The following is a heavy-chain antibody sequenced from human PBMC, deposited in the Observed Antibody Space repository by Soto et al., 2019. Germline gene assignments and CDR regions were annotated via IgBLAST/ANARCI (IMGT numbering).Heavy chain of an antibody. V-gene: IGHV4-34*01. CDR3: ARGIYFGRRHFDY. D-gene: IGHD3-10*01. Sequence: SETLSLTCAVYGGSFSGYYCSWIRQPPGKGLEWIGEINHSGSTNYNPSLKSRVTISVDTSKNQFSLKLSSVTAADTAVYYCARGIYFGRRHFDYWGQGTLVTVSS. J-gene: IGHJ4*02. CDR2: INHSGST. CDR1: GGSFSGYY.